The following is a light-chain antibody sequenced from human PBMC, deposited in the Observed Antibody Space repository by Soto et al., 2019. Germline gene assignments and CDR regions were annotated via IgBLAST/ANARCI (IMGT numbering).Light chain of an antibody. V-gene: IGLV1-44*01. J-gene: IGLJ1*01. CDR2: SNN. CDR3: NSYTSSSTYV. CDR1: TSNIGSNT. Sequence: QSVLTRPPSASGTPGQRVTISCSGSTSNIGSNTINWYQHLPGTAPKLLIYSNNRQPSGVSDRFSGSKSGNTASLTITGLQAEDEADYYCNSYTSSSTYVFGTGTKVTVL.